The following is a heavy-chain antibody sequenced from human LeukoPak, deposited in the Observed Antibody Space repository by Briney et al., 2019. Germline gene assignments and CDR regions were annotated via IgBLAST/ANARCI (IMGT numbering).Heavy chain of an antibody. D-gene: IGHD1-1*01. J-gene: IGHJ6*04. CDR2: IIPIFGTA. V-gene: IGHV1-69*06. CDR3: ARGPRTTGTTYYCYGMDV. CDR1: GGTFSSYA. Sequence: ASVKVSCKASGGTFSSYAISWVRQAPGQGLEWKGGIIPIFGTANYAQKFQGRVTITADKSTSTAYMELSSLRSEDTAVYYCARGPRTTGTTYYCYGMDVWGKGTTVTVSS.